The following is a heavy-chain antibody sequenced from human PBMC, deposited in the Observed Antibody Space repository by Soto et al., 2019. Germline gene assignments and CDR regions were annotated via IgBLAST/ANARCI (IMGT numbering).Heavy chain of an antibody. J-gene: IGHJ4*02. CDR1: GFTFSNYA. CDR2: ISGSGGST. D-gene: IGHD6-13*01. V-gene: IGHV3-23*01. Sequence: EVQLLESGGGLVQPGGSLRLSCAASGFTFSNYAVTWVRQAPGKGLEWVSTISGSGGSTSYADSVKGRFTISRHNSKNTLYLQMNSLRAEDTAVYYCAKDQGSSWYEIVYWGQGTLFTFSS. CDR3: AKDQGSSWYEIVY.